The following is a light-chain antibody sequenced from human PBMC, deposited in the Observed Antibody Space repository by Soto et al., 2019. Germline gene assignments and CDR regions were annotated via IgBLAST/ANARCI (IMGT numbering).Light chain of an antibody. V-gene: IGLV2-14*01. Sequence: QSALTQPASVSGSPGQSITISCTGTSSDVGGYNYVSWYQQHPGKAPKLMIYEVSNRPSGVSNRFSGSKSSNTALTISGLQAEDEADYYCSSYTSSSTYVFGTGTKVTVL. CDR1: SSDVGGYNY. CDR3: SSYTSSSTYV. CDR2: EVS. J-gene: IGLJ1*01.